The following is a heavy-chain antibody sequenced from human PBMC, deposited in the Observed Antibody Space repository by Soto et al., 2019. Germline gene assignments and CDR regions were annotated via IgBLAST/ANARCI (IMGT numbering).Heavy chain of an antibody. J-gene: IGHJ3*02. CDR3: ASEILLWFGESGAFDI. D-gene: IGHD3-10*01. Sequence: EVQLLESGGGLVQPGGSLRLSCAASGFTFSSYAMSCFRQAPGKGLEWVANIKQDGSEKYYVDSVKGRFTISSDNAHNSLYLQMNRLRDEETAVYYCASEILLWFGESGAFDIWGQGTMVTVSS. CDR1: GFTFSSYA. V-gene: IGHV3-7*01. CDR2: IKQDGSEK.